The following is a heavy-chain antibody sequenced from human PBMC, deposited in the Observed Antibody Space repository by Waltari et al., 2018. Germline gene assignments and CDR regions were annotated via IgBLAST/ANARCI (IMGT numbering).Heavy chain of an antibody. CDR1: GFSLSTSGVG. CDR3: AHRPQVGATTGFDY. CDR2: IYWNDDK. V-gene: IGHV2-5*01. Sequence: QITLKESGPTLVKPTQTLTLTCTFSGFSLSTSGVGGGWIRQPPGKALEWLALIYWNDDKRYSPSLTSRLTITKDTSKNQVVLTMTNMDPVDTATYYCAHRPQVGATTGFDYWGQGTLVTVSS. J-gene: IGHJ4*02. D-gene: IGHD1-26*01.